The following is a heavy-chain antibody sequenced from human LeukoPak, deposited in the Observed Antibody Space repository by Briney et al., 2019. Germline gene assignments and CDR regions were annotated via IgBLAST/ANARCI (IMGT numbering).Heavy chain of an antibody. V-gene: IGHV5-51*01. CDR2: VYPGDSDT. D-gene: IGHD2-21*01. CDR1: GYNFTNYW. CDR3: TKRGGGVSYDY. Sequence: GESLKISCKGSGYNFTNYWIGWVRQMPGKGLEWRGIVYPGDSDTRYSPSFQGRVTISADKTISTAYLHWSSLKASDSAMYYCTKRGGGVSYDYWGQGTRVTVST. J-gene: IGHJ4*02.